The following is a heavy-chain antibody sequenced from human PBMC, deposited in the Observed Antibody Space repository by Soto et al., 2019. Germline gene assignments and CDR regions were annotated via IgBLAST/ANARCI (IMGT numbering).Heavy chain of an antibody. D-gene: IGHD5-12*01. Sequence: QVQLVESGGGVVQPGRSLRLSCAASGFTFSSYGMHWVRQAPGKGLEWVAVISYDGSNKYYADSVKGRFTISRDNSKNTLYLQMNSLRAEDTAVYYCAKMGGYDSKEYYYYMDVWGKGTTVTVSS. CDR1: GFTFSSYG. J-gene: IGHJ6*03. V-gene: IGHV3-30*18. CDR2: ISYDGSNK. CDR3: AKMGGYDSKEYYYYMDV.